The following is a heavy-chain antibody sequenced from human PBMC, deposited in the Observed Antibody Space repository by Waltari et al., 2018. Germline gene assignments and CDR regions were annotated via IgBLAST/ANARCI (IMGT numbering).Heavy chain of an antibody. CDR1: GFTFSNAW. CDR3: LRGYSYGYSPDLL. V-gene: IGHV3-15*01. J-gene: IGHJ4*02. Sequence: EVQLVESGGGLVKPGGSLRLSCAASGFTFSNAWMSWVRQAPGKGLEWVGRIKSKTDGGTTDYAAPVKGRFTISRDDSKNTLYLQMNSLKTEDTAVYYCLRGYSYGYSPDLLWGQGTLVTVSS. D-gene: IGHD5-18*01. CDR2: IKSKTDGGTT.